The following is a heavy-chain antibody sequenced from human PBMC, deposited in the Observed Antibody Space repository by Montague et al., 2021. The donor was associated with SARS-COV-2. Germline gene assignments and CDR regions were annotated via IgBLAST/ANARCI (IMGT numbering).Heavy chain of an antibody. J-gene: IGHJ4*02. Sequence: SLRLSCAASGFTFDDYAMHWVRQAPGKGLEWVSGISWNSGSIGYADSVKSRFTISRDNAKNSLYLQMNSLRTEDTALYYCAKEGMGGGYFDYWGQGTLVTVSS. CDR3: AKEGMGGGYFDY. CDR1: GFTFDDYA. CDR2: ISWNSGSI. D-gene: IGHD3-16*01. V-gene: IGHV3-9*01.